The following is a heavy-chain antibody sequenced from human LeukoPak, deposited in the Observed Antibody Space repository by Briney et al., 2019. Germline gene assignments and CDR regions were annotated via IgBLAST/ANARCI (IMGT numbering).Heavy chain of an antibody. V-gene: IGHV1-46*01. D-gene: IGHD6-13*01. CDR3: ATGGIAAAGSDYYYYYGMDV. CDR2: INPSGGST. J-gene: IGHJ6*02. CDR1: GYTFTSYG. Sequence: ASVKVSCKASGYTFTSYGISWVRQAPGQGLEWMGIINPSGGSTSYAQKFQGRVTMTEDTSTDTAYMELSSLRSEDTAVYYCATGGIAAAGSDYYYYYGMDVWGQGTTVTVSS.